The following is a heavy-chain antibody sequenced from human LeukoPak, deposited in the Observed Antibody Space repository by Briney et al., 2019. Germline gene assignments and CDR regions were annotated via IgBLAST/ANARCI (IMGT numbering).Heavy chain of an antibody. CDR2: IYTSGST. V-gene: IGHV4-4*07. J-gene: IGHJ6*03. D-gene: IGHD3-3*01. Sequence: SETLSLTCTVSGGSISSYYWSWIRQPAGKGLEWIGRIYTSGSTNYNPSLKSRVTISVDKSKNQFSLKLSSVTAADTAVYYCASTAVGVVYYYYYCMDVWGKGTTVTVSS. CDR1: GGSISSYY. CDR3: ASTAVGVVYYYYYCMDV.